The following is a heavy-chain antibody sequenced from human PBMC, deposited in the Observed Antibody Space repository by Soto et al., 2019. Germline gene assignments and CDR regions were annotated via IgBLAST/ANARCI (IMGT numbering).Heavy chain of an antibody. Sequence: QVQLVQSGAEVKKPGSSVKVSCKASGGTFSSYTISWVRQAPGQGLEWMGRIIPILGIANYAQKFQGRVTITADKSTSTAYMELSSLRSEDTAVYYCARGRVPRPGTAFDIWGQGTMVTVSS. D-gene: IGHD3-3*01. CDR1: GGTFSSYT. V-gene: IGHV1-69*02. CDR2: IIPILGIA. CDR3: ARGRVPRPGTAFDI. J-gene: IGHJ3*02.